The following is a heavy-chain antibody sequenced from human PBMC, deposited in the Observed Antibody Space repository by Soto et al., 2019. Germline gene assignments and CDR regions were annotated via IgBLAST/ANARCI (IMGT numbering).Heavy chain of an antibody. V-gene: IGHV3-7*01. Sequence: GGSLRLSCAASGFTFSSYWMSWVRQAPGKGLEWVANIKQDGSEKYYVDSVKGRFTISRDNAKNSLYLQMNSLRAEDTAVYYCARAEYQLRYYYYYGMDVWGQGTTVTVSS. J-gene: IGHJ6*02. CDR2: IKQDGSEK. CDR3: ARAEYQLRYYYYYGMDV. CDR1: GFTFSSYW. D-gene: IGHD2-2*01.